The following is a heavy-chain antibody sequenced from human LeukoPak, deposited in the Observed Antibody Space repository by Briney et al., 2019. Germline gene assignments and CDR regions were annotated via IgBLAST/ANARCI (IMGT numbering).Heavy chain of an antibody. CDR1: GYIFDIYA. J-gene: IGHJ1*01. CDR2: INTNTGNP. D-gene: IGHD1-7*01. CDR3: ARDYTLTLGTTTYFQH. Sequence: GASGKVSCKASGYIFDIYALIWVRQAPGQGLELMGWINTNTGNPTYAQGFTGRFVFSLDTSVSTAYLQISSLKAEDTAVYYCARDYTLTLGTTTYFQHWGQGTLVTVAS. V-gene: IGHV7-4-1*02.